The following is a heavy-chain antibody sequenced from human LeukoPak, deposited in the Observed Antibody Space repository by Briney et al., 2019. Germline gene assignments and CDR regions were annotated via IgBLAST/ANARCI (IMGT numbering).Heavy chain of an antibody. V-gene: IGHV3-21*01. CDR2: ISSSSSYI. CDR3: ARGFDNYYALPGGY. CDR1: GFTFSTCS. D-gene: IGHD3-10*01. J-gene: IGHJ4*02. Sequence: GGSLRLSCAASGFTFSTCSMNWVRQAPGKGLEWVSSISSSSSYIYYADSVKGRFTISRDNAKKSLYLQMNSLRAEDTAVYYCARGFDNYYALPGGYWGQGTLVTVSS.